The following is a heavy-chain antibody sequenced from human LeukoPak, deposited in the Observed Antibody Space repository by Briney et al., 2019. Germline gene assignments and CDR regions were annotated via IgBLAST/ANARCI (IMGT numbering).Heavy chain of an antibody. Sequence: GGSLRLSCAASGFTFDDYAMHWVRQAPGKGLEWVSGISWNSGSIGYADSVKGRLTISRDNAKNSLYLQMNSLRAEDTALYYCAKDQAPDIVATVTFDYWGQGTLVTVSS. V-gene: IGHV3-9*01. CDR3: AKDQAPDIVATVTFDY. D-gene: IGHD5-12*01. CDR1: GFTFDDYA. J-gene: IGHJ4*02. CDR2: ISWNSGSI.